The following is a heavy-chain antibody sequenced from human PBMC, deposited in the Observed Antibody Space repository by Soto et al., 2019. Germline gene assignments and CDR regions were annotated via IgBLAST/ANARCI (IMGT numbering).Heavy chain of an antibody. CDR2: ISSSGSTF. V-gene: IGHV3-11*01. D-gene: IGHD3-16*01. J-gene: IGHJ4*02. CDR3: AREGSYNYVWGNKH. Sequence: PGGSLRLSCSASGFKFSETYMSWIRQAPGKGLEWLSYISSSGSTFFYADSVKGRFTVSRDNARSSVYLQMNSLRAEDTAVYYCAREGSYNYVWGNKHWGQGTLVTVSS. CDR1: GFKFSETY.